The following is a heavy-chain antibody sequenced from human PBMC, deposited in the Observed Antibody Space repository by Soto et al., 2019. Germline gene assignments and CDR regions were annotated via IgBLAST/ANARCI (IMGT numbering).Heavy chain of an antibody. D-gene: IGHD4-17*01. CDR2: ISGSGDRT. Sequence: PGGSLRLSCAASAATNAMSWVRQAPGKGLEWVSSISGSGDRTFYADPVKGRFTISRDNAKNSLYLQMNSLRAEDTAVYYCARDLNYGLFDYWGQGTLVTVSS. V-gene: IGHV3-23*01. CDR1: AATNA. J-gene: IGHJ4*02. CDR3: ARDLNYGLFDY.